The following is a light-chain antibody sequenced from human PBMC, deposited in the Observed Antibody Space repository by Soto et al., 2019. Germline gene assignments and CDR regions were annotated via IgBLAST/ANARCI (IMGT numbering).Light chain of an antibody. CDR1: QSVSSN. J-gene: IGKJ4*01. CDR2: GAS. V-gene: IGKV3-15*01. CDR3: QQYNKWPLT. Sequence: DIVMTQSPVTLSVSPGERATLYCRARQSVSSNFAWYQQKPGQAPRLLIYGASTRATDIPARFSGSGSGTEFILTISSLQSEDFAVYYCQQYNKWPLTFGGGTKVEIK.